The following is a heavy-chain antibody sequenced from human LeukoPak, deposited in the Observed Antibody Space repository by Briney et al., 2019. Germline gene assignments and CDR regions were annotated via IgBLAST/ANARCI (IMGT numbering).Heavy chain of an antibody. CDR2: IKQGGSEK. V-gene: IGHV3-7*01. Sequence: GGSLRLSCAASGFTFSSYWMSWVRQAPGKGLEWVANIKQGGSEKYYVDSVKGRFTISRDNAKNSLYLQMNSLRAEDTAVYYCARIGEGGDPYFDYWGQGPRVTVSS. D-gene: IGHD2-21*01. J-gene: IGHJ4*02. CDR3: ARIGEGGDPYFDY. CDR1: GFTFSSYW.